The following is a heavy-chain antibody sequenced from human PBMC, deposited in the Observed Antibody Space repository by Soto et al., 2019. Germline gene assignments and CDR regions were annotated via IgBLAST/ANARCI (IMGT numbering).Heavy chain of an antibody. Sequence: ASVKVSCKASGVTFSSYAISWVRQAPGQGLEWMGGIILIFGTANYAQKFQGRVTITADESTSTAYMELSSLRSEDTAVYYCARGSPAPQIVVVTAYWFDPWGQGTLVTVSS. CDR3: ARGSPAPQIVVVTAYWFDP. J-gene: IGHJ5*02. D-gene: IGHD2-21*02. CDR1: GVTFSSYA. CDR2: IILIFGTA. V-gene: IGHV1-69*13.